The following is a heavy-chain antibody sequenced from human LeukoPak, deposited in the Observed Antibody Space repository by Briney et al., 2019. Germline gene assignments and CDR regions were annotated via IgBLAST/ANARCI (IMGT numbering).Heavy chain of an antibody. Sequence: SETLSLTCSVSGGSISSGDYFWTWIRQPPGKGLEYIGYIYYSGTTYYNPSLKSRITMSVDMSANQFSLRLTSVSAADTAVYYCTRAYWIGFHFNSWGQGILVSVSS. CDR1: GGSISSGDYF. V-gene: IGHV4-30-4*01. CDR3: TRAYWIGFHFNS. J-gene: IGHJ4*02. CDR2: IYYSGTT. D-gene: IGHD3-3*01.